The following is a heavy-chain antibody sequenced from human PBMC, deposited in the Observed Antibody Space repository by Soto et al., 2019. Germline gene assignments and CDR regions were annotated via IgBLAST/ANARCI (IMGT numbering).Heavy chain of an antibody. CDR1: GSTFSSYT. D-gene: IGHD2-21*02. CDR2: IIPVLGVT. CDR3: ARRRYCGVDCYNKFYYVMDV. Sequence: QVQLVQSGAEVRKPGSSVEVSCMASGSTFSSYTVSWVRQAPGQGLEWIGRIIPVLGVTHYARRFQGRVTITADRSRKTAYMELTSVTFDDAAVSYCARRRYCGVDCYNKFYYVMDVWGQGTTVTVSS. V-gene: IGHV1-69*02. J-gene: IGHJ6*02.